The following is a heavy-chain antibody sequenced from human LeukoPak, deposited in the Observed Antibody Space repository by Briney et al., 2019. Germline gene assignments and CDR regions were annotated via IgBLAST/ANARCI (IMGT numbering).Heavy chain of an antibody. Sequence: ASVKVSCKASGYTFTSYGISWVRQAPGQGLEWMGWISAYNGNTNHAQKLQGRVTMTTDTSTSTAYMELRSLRSDDTAVYYCARRIYDFWSGYYLDYWGQGTLVTVSS. J-gene: IGHJ4*02. CDR3: ARRIYDFWSGYYLDY. CDR2: ISAYNGNT. V-gene: IGHV1-18*01. D-gene: IGHD3-3*01. CDR1: GYTFTSYG.